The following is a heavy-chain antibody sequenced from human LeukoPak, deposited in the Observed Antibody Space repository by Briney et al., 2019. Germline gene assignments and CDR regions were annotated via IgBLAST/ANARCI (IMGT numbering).Heavy chain of an antibody. CDR1: GFTFSSYG. V-gene: IGHV3-30*02. Sequence: GGSLRLSCAASGFTFSSYGMHWVRQAPGKGLEWVVFIRYDGSNKYYADSVKGRFTISRDNSKNTLYLQMNSLRAEDTAVYYCAKQMGDYGDYYYFDYWGQGTLVTVSS. J-gene: IGHJ4*02. CDR2: IRYDGSNK. CDR3: AKQMGDYGDYYYFDY. D-gene: IGHD4-17*01.